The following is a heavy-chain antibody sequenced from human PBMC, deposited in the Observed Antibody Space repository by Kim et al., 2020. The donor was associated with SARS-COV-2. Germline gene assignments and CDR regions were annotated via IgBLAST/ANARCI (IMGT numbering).Heavy chain of an antibody. J-gene: IGHJ4*02. CDR3: ARHMRSAGTRFDY. Sequence: SETLSLTCTVSGGSISSSSYYWGWIRQPPGKGLEWIGSIYYSGSTYYNPSLKSRVTISVDTSKNQFSLKLSSVTAADTAVYYCARHMRSAGTRFDYWGQGTLVTVSS. V-gene: IGHV4-39*01. D-gene: IGHD1-1*01. CDR2: IYYSGST. CDR1: GGSISSSSYY.